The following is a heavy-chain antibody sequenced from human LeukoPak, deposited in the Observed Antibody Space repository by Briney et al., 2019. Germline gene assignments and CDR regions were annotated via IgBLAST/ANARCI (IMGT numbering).Heavy chain of an antibody. CDR2: IYYSGST. D-gene: IGHD3-3*01. J-gene: IGHJ5*02. CDR1: GGSISSSSYY. CDR3: ARPPENTIFGVAKSPRSWFDP. Sequence: PSETLPLTCTVSGGSISSSSYYWGWIRQPPGKGLEWIGSIYYSGSTYYNPSLKSRVTISVDTSKNQFSLKLSSVTAADTAVYYCARPPENTIFGVAKSPRSWFDPWGQGTLVTVSS. V-gene: IGHV4-39*01.